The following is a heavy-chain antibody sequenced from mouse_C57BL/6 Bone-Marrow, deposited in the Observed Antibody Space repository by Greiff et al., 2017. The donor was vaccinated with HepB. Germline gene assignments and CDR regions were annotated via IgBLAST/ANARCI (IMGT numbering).Heavy chain of an antibody. CDR3: ARIPLTVVAHYYAMGY. CDR2: IWWDDDK. CDR1: GFSLRTVGMG. Sequence: QVTLKESGPGLLQPSQTLSLTCSFSGFSLRTVGMGVGWYRQPSGKGLEWLAHIWWDDDKYYNPALKSRLTISKDTSKNQVFLKIANVDTAATATYYCARIPLTVVAHYYAMGYWGQGTSVTVSS. V-gene: IGHV8-8*01. J-gene: IGHJ4*01. D-gene: IGHD1-1*01.